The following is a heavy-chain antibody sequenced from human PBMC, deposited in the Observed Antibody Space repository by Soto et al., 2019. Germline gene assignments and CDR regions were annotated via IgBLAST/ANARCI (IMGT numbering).Heavy chain of an antibody. V-gene: IGHV1-69*13. Sequence: SVKVSCKASGGTFSSYAISWVRQAPGQGLEWMGGIIPIFGTANYAQKFQGRVTITADESTSTAYMELSSLRSEDTAVYYCARGIEGWYQGRYYYGMDVWGQGTTVTVSS. CDR1: GGTFSSYA. J-gene: IGHJ6*02. CDR3: ARGIEGWYQGRYYYGMDV. CDR2: IIPIFGTA. D-gene: IGHD6-19*01.